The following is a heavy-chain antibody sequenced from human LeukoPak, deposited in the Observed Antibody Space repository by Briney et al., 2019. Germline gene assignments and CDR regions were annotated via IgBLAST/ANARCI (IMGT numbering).Heavy chain of an antibody. D-gene: IGHD3-3*01. CDR1: GFTFSSYS. Sequence: GGSLRLSCAASGFTFSSYSMNWVRQAPGKGLEWVSSISSSSSYIYYADSVKGRFTISRDNAKNSLYLQMNSLRAEDTAVYYCEALYYDFWSGYPGMDVWGQGTTVTVSS. CDR3: EALYYDFWSGYPGMDV. V-gene: IGHV3-21*01. J-gene: IGHJ6*02. CDR2: ISSSSSYI.